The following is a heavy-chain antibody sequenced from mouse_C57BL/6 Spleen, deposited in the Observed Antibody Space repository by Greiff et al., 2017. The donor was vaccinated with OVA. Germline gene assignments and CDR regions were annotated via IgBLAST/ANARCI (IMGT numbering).Heavy chain of an antibody. CDR2: ISSGGSYI. CDR1: GFTFSSYG. CDR3: ASLYYGKKGDY. D-gene: IGHD2-1*01. V-gene: IGHV5-6*01. Sequence: EVKLMESGGDLVKPGGSLKLSCAASGFTFSSYGMSWVRQTPDKRLEWVATISSGGSYIYYPDSVKGRFTISRDNAKNTLYLQMSSLKAEDTAMYYWASLYYGKKGDYWGQGTTLTVSS. J-gene: IGHJ2*01.